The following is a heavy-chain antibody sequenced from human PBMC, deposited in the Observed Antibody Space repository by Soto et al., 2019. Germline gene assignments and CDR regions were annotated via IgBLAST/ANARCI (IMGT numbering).Heavy chain of an antibody. Sequence: ASVKVSCKASGGTFSSYAISWVRQAPGQGLEWMGGIIPIFGTANYAQKFQGRVTITADESTSTAYTELSSLRSEDTAVYYCAREGPRGAFDIWGQGTMVTVSS. CDR1: GGTFSSYA. CDR2: IIPIFGTA. J-gene: IGHJ3*02. V-gene: IGHV1-69*13. CDR3: AREGPRGAFDI.